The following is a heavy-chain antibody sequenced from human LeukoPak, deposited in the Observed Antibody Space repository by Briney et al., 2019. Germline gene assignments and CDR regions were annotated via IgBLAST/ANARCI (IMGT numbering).Heavy chain of an antibody. Sequence: SETLSLTCTVSGGSVSSSTYYWNWIRQPPGKGLEWIGYIYNSGSTNYNPSFKSRLTISVDTPRNQFSLKVNSVTAADTAVYYCARGQVGATQLFDYWGQGTRVTVSS. J-gene: IGHJ4*02. V-gene: IGHV4-61*01. CDR3: ARGQVGATQLFDY. CDR2: IYNSGST. CDR1: GGSVSSSTYY. D-gene: IGHD1-26*01.